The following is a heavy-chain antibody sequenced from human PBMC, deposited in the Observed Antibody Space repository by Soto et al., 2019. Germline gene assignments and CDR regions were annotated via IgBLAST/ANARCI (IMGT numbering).Heavy chain of an antibody. D-gene: IGHD3-9*01. J-gene: IGHJ5*02. V-gene: IGHV4-30-2*05. Sequence: PSETLSLTCAVSGGSISSGGYSWSWIRQPPGKGLEWIGYIYHSGSTYYNPSLKSRVTISVDTSKNQFSLKLSSVTAADTAVYYCARGDILTGYSLSRFDPWGQGTLVTSPQ. CDR2: IYHSGST. CDR1: GGSISSGGYS. CDR3: ARGDILTGYSLSRFDP.